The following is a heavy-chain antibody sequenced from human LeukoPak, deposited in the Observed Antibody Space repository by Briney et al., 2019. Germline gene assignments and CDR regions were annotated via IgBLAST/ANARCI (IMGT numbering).Heavy chain of an antibody. V-gene: IGHV4-59*01. CDR2: IYYSGST. J-gene: IGHJ3*02. D-gene: IGHD3-22*01. Sequence: SETLSLTCTVSGGSTSSYYWSWLRQPPGKGLEWIGYIYYSGSTNYNPSLKSRVTISVDTSKNQFSLKLSSVTAADTAVYYCARDYYDSSGYYSPDAFDIWGQGTMVTVSS. CDR3: ARDYYDSSGYYSPDAFDI. CDR1: GGSTSSYY.